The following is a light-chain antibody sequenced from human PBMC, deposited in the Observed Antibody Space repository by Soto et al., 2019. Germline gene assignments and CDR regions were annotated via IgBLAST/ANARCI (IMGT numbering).Light chain of an antibody. Sequence: QSVLTQPASVSGSPGQSITISCTGSSSDIGTYNRVSWYQHHPGKVPKLIIYEVSYPPSGISSRFSGYKSGSTASLTISGLQAEDEADFYCLSLTTRATWVFGGGTKLTVL. CDR1: SSDIGTYNR. J-gene: IGLJ3*02. CDR2: EVS. V-gene: IGLV2-14*01. CDR3: LSLTTRATWV.